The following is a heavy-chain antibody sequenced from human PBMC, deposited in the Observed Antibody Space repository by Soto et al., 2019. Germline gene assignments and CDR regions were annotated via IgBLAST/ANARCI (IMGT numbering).Heavy chain of an antibody. CDR1: GGSISSGGYY. CDR2: IYYSGST. Sequence: PSETLSLTCTVSGGSISSGGYYWSWIRQHPGKGLEWIGYIYYSGSTYYNPSLKSRVTISVDTSKNQFSLKLSSVTAADTAVYYCARDRMALWGQPDPWGQGTLVTVSS. V-gene: IGHV4-31*03. D-gene: IGHD2-21*01. CDR3: ARDRMALWGQPDP. J-gene: IGHJ5*02.